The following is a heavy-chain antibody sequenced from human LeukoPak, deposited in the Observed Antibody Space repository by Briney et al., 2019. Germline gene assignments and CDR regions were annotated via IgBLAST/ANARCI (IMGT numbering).Heavy chain of an antibody. CDR1: GFTFSSYG. D-gene: IGHD2-2*01. V-gene: IGHV3-30*02. Sequence: GGSLRXXCAASGFTFSSYGMHWVRQAPGKGLEWVAFIRYDGSNKYYADSVKGRFTISRDNSKNTLYLQMNSLRGEDTAVYYCXXXXXXXXVPAAMXDWGQGTLXTVSS. CDR3: XXXXXXXXVPAAMXD. CDR2: IRYDGSNK. J-gene: IGHJ4*02.